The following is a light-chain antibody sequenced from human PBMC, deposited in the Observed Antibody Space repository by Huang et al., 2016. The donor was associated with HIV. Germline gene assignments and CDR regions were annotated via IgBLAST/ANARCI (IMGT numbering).Light chain of an antibody. CDR2: GAS. J-gene: IGKJ4*01. V-gene: IGKV1-39*01. CDR3: QKSYTTPLT. Sequence: DIQMTQSPSSLSASVGDRVTLTCRASQSISAYLNWYQQKPGKAPKLLIYGASTVQSGVPSRFSGSGSGTDFTLTINSLQPEDFATYYCQKSYTTPLTFGGGTKVEI. CDR1: QSISAY.